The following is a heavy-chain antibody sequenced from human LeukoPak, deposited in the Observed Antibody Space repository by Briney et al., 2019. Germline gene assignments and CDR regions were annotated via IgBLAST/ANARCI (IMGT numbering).Heavy chain of an antibody. CDR2: INHGGST. CDR3: ARGGRRGWLLSAYYFDY. CDR1: GGSFSGYY. D-gene: IGHD3-9*01. J-gene: IGHJ4*02. Sequence: SETLSLTCPVYGGSFSGYYWSWIRQPPGKGLEWIGEINHGGSTNYNPSLKSRVTISVDTSKNQFSLKLSSVTAADTAVYYCARGGRRGWLLSAYYFDYWGQGTLVTVSS. V-gene: IGHV4-34*01.